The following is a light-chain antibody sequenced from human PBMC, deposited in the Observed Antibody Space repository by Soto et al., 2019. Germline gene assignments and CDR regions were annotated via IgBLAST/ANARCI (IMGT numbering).Light chain of an antibody. CDR3: SSYTSSSIPYV. V-gene: IGLV2-14*01. CDR1: NSDVGGYNF. CDR2: DVS. Sequence: QSALTQPASVSGSPGQSITISCTGTNSDVGGYNFVSWYQQHPGEAPKLMIYDVSNRPSGVSNRFSGSKSGNTASLNISGLQAEDDADYYCSSYTSSSIPYVFGIGTKLTVL. J-gene: IGLJ1*01.